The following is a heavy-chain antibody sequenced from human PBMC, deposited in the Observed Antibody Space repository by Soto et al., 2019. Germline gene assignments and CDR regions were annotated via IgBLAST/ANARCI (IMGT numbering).Heavy chain of an antibody. D-gene: IGHD6-19*01. CDR3: ARDSLSSGWYRGWSWFDP. CDR2: IYYSGST. J-gene: IGHJ5*02. CDR1: GGSISSYY. Sequence: PSETLSLTCTVSGGSISSYYWSWIRQPPGKGLEWIGYIYYSGSTNYNPSLKSRVTISVDTSKNQFSLKLSSVTAADTAVYYCARDSLSSGWYRGWSWFDPWGQGTLVTVSS. V-gene: IGHV4-59*01.